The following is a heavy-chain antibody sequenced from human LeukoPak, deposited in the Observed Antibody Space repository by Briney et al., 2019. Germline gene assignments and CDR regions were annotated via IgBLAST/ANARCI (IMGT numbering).Heavy chain of an antibody. D-gene: IGHD4-17*01. Sequence: PGGSLRLSCTASGLSFSNYDLHWVRQPTGKGLEWVSAIGGGHDTDYSDPVRGRFTISRENDENSVFLQMNSLRAGDKAVYYCAREVSDTVTTGWYLDLWGRGTLVTVSS. CDR1: GLSFSNYD. CDR2: IGGGHDT. J-gene: IGHJ2*01. CDR3: AREVSDTVTTGWYLDL. V-gene: IGHV3-13*01.